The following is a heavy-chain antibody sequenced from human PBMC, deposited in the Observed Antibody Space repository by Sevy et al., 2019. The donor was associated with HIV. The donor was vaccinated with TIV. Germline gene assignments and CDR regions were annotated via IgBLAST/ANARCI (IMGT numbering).Heavy chain of an antibody. CDR1: GFTFSGSA. CDR2: IRSKANSYAT. Sequence: GGSLRLSCAASGFTFSGSAMHWVRQASGKGLEWVGRIRSKANSYATAYAASVKGRFTISRDDSKNMAYLQMNSLKTEDTAVYYCVYDILTGYYNPWGQGTLVTVSS. D-gene: IGHD3-9*01. J-gene: IGHJ5*02. CDR3: VYDILTGYYNP. V-gene: IGHV3-73*01.